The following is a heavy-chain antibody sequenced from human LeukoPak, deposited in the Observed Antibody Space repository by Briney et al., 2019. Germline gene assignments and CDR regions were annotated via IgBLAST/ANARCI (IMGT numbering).Heavy chain of an antibody. V-gene: IGHV3-53*01. CDR1: GFTVSNNY. CDR2: IYSGGST. CDR3: ARVKEWRGSYS. D-gene: IGHD1-26*01. J-gene: IGHJ4*02. Sequence: GGSLRLSCAASGFTVSNNYMSWVRQAPGKGLEWVSVIYSGGSTYYADSVKGRFTISRDNSKNTLYLQMNNLRAEDTAVYYCARVKEWRGSYSWGQGTLVTVSS.